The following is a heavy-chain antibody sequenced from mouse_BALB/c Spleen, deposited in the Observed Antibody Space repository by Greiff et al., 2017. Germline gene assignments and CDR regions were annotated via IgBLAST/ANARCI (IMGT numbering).Heavy chain of an antibody. D-gene: IGHD1-1*01. CDR1: GFTFTDYY. J-gene: IGHJ2*01. CDR3: ARDKLGSSFFDY. Sequence: DVMLVESGGGLVQPGGSLRLSCATSGFTFTDYYMSWVRQPPGKALEWLGFIRNKANGYTTEYSASVKGRFTISRDNSQSILYLQMNTLRAEDSATYYCARDKLGSSFFDYWGQGTTLTVSS. CDR2: IRNKANGYTT. V-gene: IGHV7-3*02.